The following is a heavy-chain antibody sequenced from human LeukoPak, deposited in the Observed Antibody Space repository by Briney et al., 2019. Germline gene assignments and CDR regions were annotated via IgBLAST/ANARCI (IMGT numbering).Heavy chain of an antibody. CDR1: GYSISSAYY. J-gene: IGHJ4*02. Sequence: SETLSLTCTVSGYSISSAYYWGWIRQPPGKGLEWIASIYHSGSTYYNPSLKSRVTISVDTSKNQFSLKLSSVTAADTAVYYCARGRGYYDSSGSPDYWGQGTLVTVSS. CDR3: ARGRGYYDSSGSPDY. D-gene: IGHD3-22*01. V-gene: IGHV4-38-2*02. CDR2: IYHSGST.